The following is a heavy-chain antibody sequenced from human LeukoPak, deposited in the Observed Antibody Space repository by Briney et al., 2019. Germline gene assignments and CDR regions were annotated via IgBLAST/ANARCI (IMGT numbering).Heavy chain of an antibody. J-gene: IGHJ4*02. CDR3: ARSGLSRFDY. D-gene: IGHD4/OR15-4a*01. CDR1: GFTFSNYA. V-gene: IGHV3-23*01. CDR2: FSGSGGNT. Sequence: GGSLRLSCAASGFTFSNYAMSWVRQAPGKGLEWVSAFSGSGGNTYYADSVKGRFTISRDNAKNTLYLQMNSLRAEDTAVYYCARSGLSRFDYWGQGTLVTVSS.